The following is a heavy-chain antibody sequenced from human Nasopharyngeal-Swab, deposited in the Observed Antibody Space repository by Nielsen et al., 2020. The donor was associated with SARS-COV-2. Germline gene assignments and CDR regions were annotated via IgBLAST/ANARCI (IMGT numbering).Heavy chain of an antibody. V-gene: IGHV4-31*03. Sequence: SETLSLTCTVSGGSISSGCYYWSWIRQHPGKGLEWIGYIYYSGSTYYNPSLKSRVTISVDTSKNQFSLKLSSVTAADTAVYYCARAPIIVVVTAFDYWGQGTLVTVSS. CDR3: ARAPIIVVVTAFDY. CDR1: GGSISSGCYY. CDR2: IYYSGST. J-gene: IGHJ4*02. D-gene: IGHD2-21*02.